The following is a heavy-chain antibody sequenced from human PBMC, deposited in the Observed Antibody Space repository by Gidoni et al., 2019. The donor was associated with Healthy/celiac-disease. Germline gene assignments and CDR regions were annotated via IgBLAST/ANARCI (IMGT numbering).Heavy chain of an antibody. J-gene: IGHJ4*02. D-gene: IGHD6-13*01. CDR3: ARIAAADDGDFDY. CDR1: GFTFSIYG. V-gene: IGHV3-33*01. CDR2: IWYDGSNK. Sequence: QVQLVESGGGVVQPGRSLRLSCAASGFTFSIYGMHWVRQAPGTGLEWVAVIWYDGSNKYYADSVKGRFTISRDNSKNTLYLQMNSLRAEDTAVYYCARIAAADDGDFDYWGQGTLVTVSS.